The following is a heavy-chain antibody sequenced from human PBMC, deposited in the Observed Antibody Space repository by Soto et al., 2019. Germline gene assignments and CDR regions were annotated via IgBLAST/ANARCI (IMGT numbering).Heavy chain of an antibody. Sequence: GGSLRLSCAASGFTFSGYAMSWVRQAPGEGLEWVSAISGSGGSTYYADSVKGRFTISRDNSKNTLYLQMNSLRAEDTAVYYCAKVSSSREMATIRFDYWGQGTLVTVSS. J-gene: IGHJ4*02. V-gene: IGHV3-23*01. CDR1: GFTFSGYA. CDR2: ISGSGGST. CDR3: AKVSSSREMATIRFDY. D-gene: IGHD5-12*01.